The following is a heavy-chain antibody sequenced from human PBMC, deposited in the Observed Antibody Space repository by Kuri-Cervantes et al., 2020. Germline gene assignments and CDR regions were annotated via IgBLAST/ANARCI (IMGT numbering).Heavy chain of an antibody. CDR3: ARGANWHFNPHFDY. V-gene: IGHV3-30*03. CDR2: ISYDGSNK. CDR1: GFTFSSYG. Sequence: GGSLRLSCAASGFTFSSYGMHWVRQAPGKGLEWVAVISYDGSNKYYADSVKGQFTISRDNSKNTLFLQMNSLRAEDTALYYCARGANWHFNPHFDYWGQGTLVTVSS. D-gene: IGHD1-7*01. J-gene: IGHJ4*02.